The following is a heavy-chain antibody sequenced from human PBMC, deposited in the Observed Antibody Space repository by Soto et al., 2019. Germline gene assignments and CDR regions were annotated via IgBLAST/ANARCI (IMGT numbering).Heavy chain of an antibody. J-gene: IGHJ4*02. CDR2: VSIGGST. Sequence: PGGSLRLSCAASGFTFSSYAMGWVRQGPGKGLEWVAVVSIGGSTHYADSVRGRFTISRDNSKNTLSLQMNSLTAEDTAVYFCAKRRGAGRHFDYWGQGALVTGTYSGRFLDYWGQGSLVTVSS. CDR1: GFTFSSYA. CDR3: AKRRGAGRHFDYWGQGALVTGTYSGRFLDY. V-gene: IGHV3-23*01. D-gene: IGHD1-26*01.